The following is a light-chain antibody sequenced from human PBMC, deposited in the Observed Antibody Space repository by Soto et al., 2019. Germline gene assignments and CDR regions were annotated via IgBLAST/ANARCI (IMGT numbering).Light chain of an antibody. CDR1: QGVGNS. Sequence: DIHMTQSPSSVSASVGDRVTITCRASQGVGNSLVWYQQKPGKAPNLLISDASTLQSGVPSRFRGGGSGRDYTLTISNLQPEDSATYYCQQAYSLPLTFGGGTKVEIK. J-gene: IGKJ4*01. CDR2: DAS. V-gene: IGKV1-12*01. CDR3: QQAYSLPLT.